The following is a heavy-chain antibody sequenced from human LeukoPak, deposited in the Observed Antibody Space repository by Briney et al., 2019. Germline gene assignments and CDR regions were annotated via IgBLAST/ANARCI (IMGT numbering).Heavy chain of an antibody. J-gene: IGHJ4*02. V-gene: IGHV3-48*04. CDR1: GFTFSSYS. D-gene: IGHD3-22*01. Sequence: GGALRLSCAASGFTFSSYSMNWVRQAPGKGLEWVSYITNTGTTIYYADSVKGRFTISRENAKNSLYLQMNSLRAEDTAVYYCASAPAHYYDSSDHYYVGESYFDYWGQGALVTVSS. CDR2: ITNTGTTI. CDR3: ASAPAHYYDSSDHYYVGESYFDY.